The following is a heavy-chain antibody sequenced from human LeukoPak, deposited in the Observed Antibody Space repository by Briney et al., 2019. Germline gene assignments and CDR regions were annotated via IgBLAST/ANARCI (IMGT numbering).Heavy chain of an antibody. V-gene: IGHV3-48*04. CDR2: ISGSSGII. CDR1: GFTFNTYT. Sequence: GGSLRLSCAASGFTFNTYTMNWVRQAPGKGLEWVSYISGSSGIIDYADSVRGRFTISRDNAKNSLYLQMNSLRAEDTAVYYCARVVAVAGRAFDIWGQGTMVTVSS. CDR3: ARVVAVAGRAFDI. J-gene: IGHJ3*02. D-gene: IGHD6-19*01.